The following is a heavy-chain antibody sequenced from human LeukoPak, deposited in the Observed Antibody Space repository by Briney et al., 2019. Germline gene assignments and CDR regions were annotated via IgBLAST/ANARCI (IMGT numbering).Heavy chain of an antibody. CDR1: GFTVSSNY. J-gene: IGHJ3*02. CDR2: IYSGGST. Sequence: PGGSLRLSCAASGFTVSSNYMSWVRQAPGKGLEWVSVIYSGGSTYYADSVKGRFTISRDNSKNTLYLQMNSLRAEDTAVYYCAREPFKFRGVFDIWGQGTMVTVSS. V-gene: IGHV3-53*01. CDR3: AREPFKFRGVFDI. D-gene: IGHD3-16*01.